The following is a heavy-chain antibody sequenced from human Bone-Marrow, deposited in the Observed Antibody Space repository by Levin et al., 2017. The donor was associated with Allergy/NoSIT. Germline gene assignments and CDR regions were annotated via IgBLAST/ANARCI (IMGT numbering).Heavy chain of an antibody. V-gene: IGHV3-49*03. CDR2: IRSNTHGGTT. J-gene: IGHJ4*02. Sequence: SCTVSGLAFGDFAMMWFRQAPGKGLEWVSFIRSNTHGGTTYYAASVEGRFTMSRDDSKSIAYLQMSSLKTEDTAVYFCTRVLVAAGPRLDYWGQGTLVTVSS. CDR3: TRVLVAAGPRLDY. D-gene: IGHD1-26*01. CDR1: GLAFGDFA.